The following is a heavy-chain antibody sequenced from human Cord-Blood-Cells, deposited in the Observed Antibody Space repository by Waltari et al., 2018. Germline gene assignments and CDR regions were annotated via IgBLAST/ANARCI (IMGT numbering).Heavy chain of an antibody. CDR2: ISYDGSNK. D-gene: IGHD3-3*01. CDR3: AKGGLRFLEWLLYYFDY. J-gene: IGHJ4*02. V-gene: IGHV3-30*18. Sequence: QVQLVESGGGVVQPGRSLRLSCAASGFTFSSYGMHWVRRAPGQGLEWVAVISYDGSNKYYADSVKGRFTISRDNSKNTLYLQMNSLRAEDTAVYYCAKGGLRFLEWLLYYFDYWGQGTLVTVSS. CDR1: GFTFSSYG.